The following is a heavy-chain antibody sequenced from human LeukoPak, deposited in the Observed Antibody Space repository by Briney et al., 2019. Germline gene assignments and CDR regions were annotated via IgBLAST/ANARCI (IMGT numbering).Heavy chain of an antibody. J-gene: IGHJ4*02. CDR3: AKFTGRGYNNRYFDY. V-gene: IGHV3-23*01. CDR1: GFTFSSYA. Sequence: GGSLRLSCAASGFTFSSYAMSWVRQAPGKGLEWVSAISGSGGSTYYADSVKGRFTISRDNSKNTLYLQMNSLRAEDTAVYYCAKFTGRGYNNRYFDYWGQGTLVTVSS. D-gene: IGHD5-24*01. CDR2: ISGSGGST.